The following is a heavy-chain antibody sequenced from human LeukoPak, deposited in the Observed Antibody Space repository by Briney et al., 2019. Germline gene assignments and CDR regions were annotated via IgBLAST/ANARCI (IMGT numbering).Heavy chain of an antibody. CDR3: AREGGRGSGYYY. V-gene: IGHV3-21*01. D-gene: IGHD3-22*01. CDR1: GFTFDDYA. CDR2: ISSSSSYI. Sequence: GGSLRLSCAASGFTFDDYAMHWVRQAPGKGLEWVSSISSSSSYIYYSDSVKGRFTISRDNAKNSLYLQMNSLRAEDTAVYYCAREGGRGSGYYYWGQGTLVTVSS. J-gene: IGHJ4*02.